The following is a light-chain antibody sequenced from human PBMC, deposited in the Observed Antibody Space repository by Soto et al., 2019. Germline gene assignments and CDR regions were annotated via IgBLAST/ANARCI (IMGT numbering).Light chain of an antibody. V-gene: IGKV3-20*01. J-gene: IGKJ1*01. CDR1: QSVTSNS. CDR3: QQYGSSGT. CDR2: GAS. Sequence: ESVLTQSPGTLSLSPGERATLSCRASQSVTSNSLAWYQQKPGQAPRRLIYGASNRATGIQDRFIGSGSGTDFTLTISRMEPEDFAVDDCQQYGSSGTFGQVTKVDIK.